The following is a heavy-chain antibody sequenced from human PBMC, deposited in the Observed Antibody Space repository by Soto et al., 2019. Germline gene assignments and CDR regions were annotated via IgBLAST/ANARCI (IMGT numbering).Heavy chain of an antibody. J-gene: IGHJ4*02. V-gene: IGHV4-4*02. Sequence: QVQLRESGPGQVKPSETLSLTCTVSGDSVTSGHWWTWVRQSPRDGLQWIGEIFHTGTTNYFPALQRRVSMSLDKSKNHFSLKLPSMTAADTAVYYCAAHRGSTYGPLDYWGRGTLVTVSS. CDR1: GDSVTSGHW. CDR2: IFHTGTT. CDR3: AAHRGSTYGPLDY. D-gene: IGHD5-18*01.